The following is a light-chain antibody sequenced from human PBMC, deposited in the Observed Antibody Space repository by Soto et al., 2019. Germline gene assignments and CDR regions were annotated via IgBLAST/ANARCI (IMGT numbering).Light chain of an antibody. CDR2: KTS. V-gene: IGKV1-5*03. CDR1: QSLSGW. J-gene: IGKJ2*01. Sequence: DIQMPQSPSTLSASVGDRVTITCLASQSLSGWLAWYQQKPGKAPKLLIYKTSSLESGVPSRFSGSGSGTEFTLTISSLQPDDFATYYCLQYNSLYTLGHGTKLEIK. CDR3: LQYNSLYT.